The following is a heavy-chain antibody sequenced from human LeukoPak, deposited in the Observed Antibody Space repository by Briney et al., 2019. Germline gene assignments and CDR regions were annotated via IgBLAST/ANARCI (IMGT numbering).Heavy chain of an antibody. CDR2: ISGSGGST. CDR1: GFTFSGYA. V-gene: IGHV3-23*01. D-gene: IGHD3-22*01. Sequence: GGSLRLSCAASGFTFSGYAMSWVRQAPGKGLEWVSAISGSGGSTYYADSVKGRFTISRDNSKNTLYLQMNSLRAEDTAVYYCASKGYYFQFDYWGQGTLVTVSA. CDR3: ASKGYYFQFDY. J-gene: IGHJ4*02.